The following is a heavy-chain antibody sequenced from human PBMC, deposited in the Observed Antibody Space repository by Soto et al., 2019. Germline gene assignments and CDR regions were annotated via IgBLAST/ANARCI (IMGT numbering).Heavy chain of an antibody. J-gene: IGHJ4*02. CDR1: DGSIRSGSHY. Sequence: PSETLSLTCTVSDGSIRSGSHYWSWIRQHPGKGLEWIGYIYYSGSTYYNPSLKSRITISISTSKNQFSLKLTSVTAADAAVYYCAREGGDGIDYWGQGTLVTVSS. V-gene: IGHV4-31*03. CDR2: IYYSGST. D-gene: IGHD3-16*01. CDR3: AREGGDGIDY.